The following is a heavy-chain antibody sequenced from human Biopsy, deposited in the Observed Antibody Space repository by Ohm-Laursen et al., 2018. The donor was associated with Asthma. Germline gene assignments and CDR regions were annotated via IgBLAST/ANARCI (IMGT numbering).Heavy chain of an antibody. Sequence: SVKVSCKTSGYTFNSAGITWVRQAPGQGLEWMGWISVYNGNTKVAQKLQDRVTMITDTSTSTAYMELRSLRSDDTAVYFCARAVGYPHYYGIDVWGQGTTVTVS. CDR1: GYTFNSAG. CDR2: ISVYNGNT. D-gene: IGHD4-23*01. CDR3: ARAVGYPHYYGIDV. V-gene: IGHV1-18*01. J-gene: IGHJ6*02.